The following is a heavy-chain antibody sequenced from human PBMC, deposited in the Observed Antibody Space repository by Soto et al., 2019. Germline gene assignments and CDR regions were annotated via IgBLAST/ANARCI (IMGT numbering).Heavy chain of an antibody. CDR2: ISPHNDRT. J-gene: IGHJ3*02. V-gene: IGHV1-18*01. Sequence: QVQLVQSGADVKKPGASVKVSCKASGYNFTSYGISWVRQAPGQGLEWMGWISPHNDRTKYARRFQDRVTMTTETPTSTVYMELGSLRSDDTAVYYCARDLDYSSGRYFDHDACDIWGQGTVVTVSS. D-gene: IGHD6-19*01. CDR3: ARDLDYSSGRYFDHDACDI. CDR1: GYNFTSYG.